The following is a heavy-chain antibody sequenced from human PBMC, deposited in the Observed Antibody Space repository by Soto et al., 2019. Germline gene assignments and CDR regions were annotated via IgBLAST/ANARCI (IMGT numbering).Heavy chain of an antibody. Sequence: SETLSLTCAVYGGSFSGYYWSWIRQPPGKGLEWIGEINHSGSTNYNPSLKSRVTISVDTSKNQFSLKLSSVTAADTAVYYCARGPNYGDYIYYYYMDVWGKGTTVTVSS. CDR3: ARGPNYGDYIYYYYMDV. J-gene: IGHJ6*03. CDR1: GGSFSGYY. V-gene: IGHV4-34*01. D-gene: IGHD4-17*01. CDR2: INHSGST.